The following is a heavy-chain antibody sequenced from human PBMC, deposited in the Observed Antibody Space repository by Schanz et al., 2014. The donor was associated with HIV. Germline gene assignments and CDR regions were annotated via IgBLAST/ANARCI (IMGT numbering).Heavy chain of an antibody. Sequence: VQLLESGGGLAQPGGSLTLSCAASGFTFTNHALSWVRQAPGRGLEWVALIYYDGTNKYYTDSVKGRFTISRDNSKNTLYLQMNSLRAEDTSVYYCARGFQGFDYWGQGTLVTVSS. CDR3: ARGFQGFDY. V-gene: IGHV3-33*08. CDR2: IYYDGTNK. J-gene: IGHJ4*02. D-gene: IGHD3-10*01. CDR1: GFTFTNHA.